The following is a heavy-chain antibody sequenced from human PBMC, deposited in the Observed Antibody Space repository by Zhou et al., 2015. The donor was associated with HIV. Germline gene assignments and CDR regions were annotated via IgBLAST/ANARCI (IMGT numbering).Heavy chain of an antibody. V-gene: IGHV1-69*17. D-gene: IGHD3-22*01. CDR1: GGTFSSYT. CDR3: ARSSGNYDFAFDI. CDR2: IIPMFDIE. J-gene: IGHJ3*02. Sequence: QVQLVQSGAEVKKPGSSVKVSCKASGGTFSSYTLTWVRQAPGQGLEWMGGIIPMFDIENHAQKFRGRLTITADKSTGAAYMELSSLRSDDAAVYFCARSSGNYDFAFDIWGQGTRVIVSS.